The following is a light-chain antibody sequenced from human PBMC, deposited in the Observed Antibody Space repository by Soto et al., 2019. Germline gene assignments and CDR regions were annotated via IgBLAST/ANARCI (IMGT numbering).Light chain of an antibody. J-gene: IGKJ4*01. CDR2: DAS. CDR3: QQYDNLPLT. V-gene: IGKV1-33*01. CDR1: QTISSH. Sequence: DIQMTQSPSSLSASVGDRVIITCRASQTISSHLNWYQQKPGKAPKLLIYDASNLETGVPSRFSGSGSGTDFTFTISRLQPEDIATYYCQQYDNLPLTFGGGTKVDI.